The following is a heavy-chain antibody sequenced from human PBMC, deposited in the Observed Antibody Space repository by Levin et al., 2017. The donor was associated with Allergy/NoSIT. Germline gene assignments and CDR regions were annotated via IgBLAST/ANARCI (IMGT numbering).Heavy chain of an antibody. CDR2: ISSDGSST. V-gene: IGHV3-74*01. J-gene: IGHJ5*02. CDR1: GFTLSGYW. D-gene: IGHD5-12*01. Sequence: ETLSLTCAASGFTLSGYWMHWVRQPPGKGLVWVSRISSDGSSTCYADSLKGRFTVARDNARNTLYLQMNILRAEDTAGYYCTRGESGYGRFDPWGQGTLVTVSS. CDR3: TRGESGYGRFDP.